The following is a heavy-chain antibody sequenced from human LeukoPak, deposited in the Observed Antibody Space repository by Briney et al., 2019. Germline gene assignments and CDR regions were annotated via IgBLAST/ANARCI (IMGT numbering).Heavy chain of an antibody. J-gene: IGHJ4*02. CDR1: GFTFSNHG. CDR2: ISGSGGST. CDR3: AKPRGRRVKLWGPFDY. V-gene: IGHV3-23*01. Sequence: SGGSLRLSCAASGFTFSNHGMNWVRQAPGKGLEWVSAISGSGGSTYYADSVKGRFTISRDNSKNTLYLQMNSLRAEDTAVYYCAKPRGRRVKLWGPFDYWGQGTLVTVSS. D-gene: IGHD3-16*01.